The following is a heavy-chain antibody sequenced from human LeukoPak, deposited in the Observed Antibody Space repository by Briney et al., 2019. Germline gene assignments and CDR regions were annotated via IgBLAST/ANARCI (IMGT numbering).Heavy chain of an antibody. CDR2: ISWNSGSI. V-gene: IGHV3-9*01. J-gene: IGHJ3*02. CDR3: AKDFRSGSYLGAFDI. D-gene: IGHD1-26*01. Sequence: PGGSLRLSCAASGFTFDDYAMHWVRQAPGKGLEWVSGISWNSGSIGYADSVKGRFTISRDNAKNSLYLQMNSLRAEDTALYYCAKDFRSGSYLGAFDIWGQGTMVTVSS. CDR1: GFTFDDYA.